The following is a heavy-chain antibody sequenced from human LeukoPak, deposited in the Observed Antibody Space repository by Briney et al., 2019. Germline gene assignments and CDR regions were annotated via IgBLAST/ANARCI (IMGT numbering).Heavy chain of an antibody. Sequence: PSETLSLTCTVSGGSISDNYWSWIRQPAGKGLEWIGRISPSGSTNYNPSLKSRVTMSVDTSKNQFSLNLSSVTAADTAVYYCARGLELGYCSGASCYIWFDPWGQGTLVTVSS. V-gene: IGHV4-4*07. CDR2: ISPSGST. CDR1: GGSISDNY. CDR3: ARGLELGYCSGASCYIWFDP. J-gene: IGHJ5*02. D-gene: IGHD2-2*02.